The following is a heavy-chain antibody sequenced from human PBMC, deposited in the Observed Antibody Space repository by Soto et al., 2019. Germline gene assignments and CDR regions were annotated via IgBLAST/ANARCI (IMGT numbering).Heavy chain of an antibody. CDR2: INNDGSGA. Sequence: EVQLAESGGGLVQPGGSPRLSCAASGFTFSSYWMYWVRQAPGKGLVYVSRINNDGSGATYAESVKGRLTISRDNAKNTVYLKMNSLRAADTAVYYCARGGGNHAFDVWGQGTMVTVSS. CDR1: GFTFSSYW. CDR3: ARGGGNHAFDV. J-gene: IGHJ3*01. D-gene: IGHD6-25*01. V-gene: IGHV3-74*01.